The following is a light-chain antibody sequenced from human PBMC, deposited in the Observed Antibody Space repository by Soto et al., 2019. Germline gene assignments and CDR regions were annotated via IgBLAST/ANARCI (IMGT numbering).Light chain of an antibody. V-gene: IGKV3-11*01. CDR1: QSVSSY. J-gene: IGKJ5*01. CDR3: QQRSNWHSIT. Sequence: EIVLTQSPATLSLSPGERGTLSCRASQSVSSYLAWYQQKAGQAPRLLIYDASNRATGIPARFSGSGSGTDFTLTINSLVPEDFAVYYCQQRSNWHSITFGQGTRLEI. CDR2: DAS.